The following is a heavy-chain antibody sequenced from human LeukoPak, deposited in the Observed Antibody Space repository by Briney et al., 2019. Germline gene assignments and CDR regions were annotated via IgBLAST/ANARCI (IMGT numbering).Heavy chain of an antibody. CDR1: AYSFPTYW. CDR3: VRGTASASLYFDY. V-gene: IGHV5-51*01. Sequence: GVSLNISCKSSAYSFPTYWIRWVRHMPGKGLECGGIIYPGDSDTRYSPSFQGKVTISPDKSISTAYLQWSNLQASDTAMYYCVRGTASASLYFDYWGQGTLVTVSS. J-gene: IGHJ4*02. CDR2: IYPGDSDT. D-gene: IGHD1-1*01.